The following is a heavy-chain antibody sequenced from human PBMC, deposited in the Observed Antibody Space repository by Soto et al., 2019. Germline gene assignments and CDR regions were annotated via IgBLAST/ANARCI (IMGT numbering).Heavy chain of an antibody. J-gene: IGHJ4*02. Sequence: SETLSLTCTVSGGSISRSTYYWGWIRQPPGKGLEWIGSIYYRGSTYYSPSLKSRVTISVDTSKNQFSLKLSSVTAADTAVYYCARHLHPTTGYCPSTSCYHFDYWGQGTLVTVSS. CDR3: ARHLHPTTGYCPSTSCYHFDY. V-gene: IGHV4-39*01. D-gene: IGHD2-2*01. CDR2: IYYRGST. CDR1: GGSISRSTYY.